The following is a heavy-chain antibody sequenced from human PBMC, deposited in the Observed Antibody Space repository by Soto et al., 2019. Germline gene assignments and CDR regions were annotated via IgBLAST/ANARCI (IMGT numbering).Heavy chain of an antibody. CDR2: IVTMFGTS. CDR1: GGTSTRYA. CDR3: NRGSEYDFWSGYL. Sequence: QERLVQSGAEVRKPGSSVKVSCKVTGGTSTRYAINWGRQAPGQWLEWMGGIVTMFGTSKYAQKFQGRVTITADTSTNIAYMELRSLRSEDTAVYYCNRGSEYDFWSGYLWGQGTLVSVSS. D-gene: IGHD3-3*01. J-gene: IGHJ4*02. V-gene: IGHV1-69*06.